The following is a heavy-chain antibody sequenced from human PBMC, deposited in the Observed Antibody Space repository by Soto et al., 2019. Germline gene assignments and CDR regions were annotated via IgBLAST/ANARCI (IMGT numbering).Heavy chain of an antibody. V-gene: IGHV4-4*02. J-gene: IGHJ4*02. CDR2: IYHSGST. CDR3: ARNSQEGTMIGGFDY. D-gene: IGHD3-22*01. Sequence: QVQLQESGPGLVKPSGTLSLTCAVSGGSISSSNWWSWVRQPPGKGLGWIGEIYHSGSTNYNPSLKSRVTISLGESKNQFSLKLSSVTAADTAVYYCARNSQEGTMIGGFDYWGQGTLVTVSS. CDR1: GGSISSSNW.